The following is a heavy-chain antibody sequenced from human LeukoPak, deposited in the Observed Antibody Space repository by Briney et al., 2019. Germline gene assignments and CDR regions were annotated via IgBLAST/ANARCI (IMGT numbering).Heavy chain of an antibody. CDR3: AKHVCSSTSCYRHDY. CDR1: GFPLSGYA. D-gene: IGHD2-2*01. CDR2: ISGSGGST. Sequence: PGGSLRLSCAASGFPLSGYAMTWVRQAPGKGLEWVSTISGSGGSTYYADSVKGRFTVSRDNSKNTLYLQMNSLRADDTAVYYCAKHVCSSTSCYRHDYWGQGTLVTVSS. J-gene: IGHJ4*02. V-gene: IGHV3-23*01.